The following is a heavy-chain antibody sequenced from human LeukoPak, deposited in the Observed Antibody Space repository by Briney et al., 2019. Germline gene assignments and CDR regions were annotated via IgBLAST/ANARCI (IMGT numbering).Heavy chain of an antibody. D-gene: IGHD1-1*01. Sequence: GGSLRLSCAASGFTFSGSDMHWVRQASGKGLEWVGRIRSKANSYATAYAASVKGRFTISRDDSKNTAYLQMNSLKTEDTAVYYCTRLDGAAFDEVQEVHDYWGQGTLVTVSS. V-gene: IGHV3-73*01. CDR2: IRSKANSYAT. CDR1: GFTFSGSD. J-gene: IGHJ4*02. CDR3: TRLDGAAFDEVQEVHDY.